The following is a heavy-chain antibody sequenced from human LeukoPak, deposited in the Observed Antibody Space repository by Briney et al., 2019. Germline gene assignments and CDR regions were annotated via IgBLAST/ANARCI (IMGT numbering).Heavy chain of an antibody. D-gene: IGHD2-2*01. Sequence: GGSLRLSCSASGFTFSSYEVNWVRQAPGKGLEWVSYISCSGGTIYYADPVNGRFTISRDNAQNSLYLQMNSLRAEDTAVYYCARDLSYCTITRCSYYYYGMDVWGQGTTVTVSS. CDR3: ARDLSYCTITRCSYYYYGMDV. V-gene: IGHV3-48*03. CDR1: GFTFSSYE. J-gene: IGHJ6*02. CDR2: ISCSGGTI.